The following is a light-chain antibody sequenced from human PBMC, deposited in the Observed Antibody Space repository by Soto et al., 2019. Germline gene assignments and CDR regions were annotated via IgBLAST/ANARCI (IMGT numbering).Light chain of an antibody. CDR3: QQSYTSPIT. V-gene: IGKV1-39*01. Sequence: DIQMTQSPSSLSASVGDRVTITCRASQNIRNYLNWYLQKPGKAPKVLFYGASTLQGGVPSRFSASGSGTDFTLAVSSLQPEDFATYHCQQSYTSPITFGQGTRLEI. CDR1: QNIRNY. J-gene: IGKJ5*01. CDR2: GAS.